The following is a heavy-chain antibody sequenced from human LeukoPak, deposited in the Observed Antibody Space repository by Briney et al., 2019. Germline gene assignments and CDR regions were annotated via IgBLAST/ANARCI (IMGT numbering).Heavy chain of an antibody. CDR3: ARDHGRGYYFDY. Sequence: ASVKASCKASGYTFTGYYMHWVRQAPGQGLEWMGWINPNSGGTNYAQKFQGRVTMTRDTSISTAYMELSRLRSDDTAVYYCARDHGRGYYFDYWGQGTLVTVSS. CDR1: GYTFTGYY. D-gene: IGHD3-10*01. CDR2: INPNSGGT. J-gene: IGHJ4*02. V-gene: IGHV1-2*02.